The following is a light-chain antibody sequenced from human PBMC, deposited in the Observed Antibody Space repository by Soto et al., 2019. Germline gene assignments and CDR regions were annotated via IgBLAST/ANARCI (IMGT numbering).Light chain of an antibody. CDR2: EGS. CDR1: SSDAGNYNL. V-gene: IGLV2-23*01. J-gene: IGLJ3*02. CDR3: CSYAGSNTWV. Sequence: QSALTQPASVSGSPGQSITIYCIGTSSDAGNYNLVSWYQQLPGKAPKLRIYEGSKRPSGVSNRFSGSNSGTTASLTISGLQAEDEADYHCCSYAGSNTWVFGGGTKVTVL.